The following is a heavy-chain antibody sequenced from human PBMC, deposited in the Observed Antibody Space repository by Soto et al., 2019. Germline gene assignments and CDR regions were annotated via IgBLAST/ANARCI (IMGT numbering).Heavy chain of an antibody. CDR3: ASVTYGSGRHHNWFDP. Sequence: GGSLRLSCAASGFTFSSYSMNWVRQAPGKGLEWVSSISSSSSYIYYADSVKGRFTISRDNAKNSLYLQMNSLRAEDTAVYYCASVTYGSGRHHNWFDPWGQGTLVTVSS. J-gene: IGHJ5*02. CDR1: GFTFSSYS. D-gene: IGHD3-10*01. V-gene: IGHV3-21*01. CDR2: ISSSSSYI.